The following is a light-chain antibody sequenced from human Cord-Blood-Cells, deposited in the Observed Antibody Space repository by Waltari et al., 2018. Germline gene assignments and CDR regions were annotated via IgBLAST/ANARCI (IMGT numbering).Light chain of an antibody. CDR1: QSISSW. J-gene: IGKJ1*01. Sequence: DIQVTQSPSNLAASVGDRVTTTCRASQSISSWLAWYQQKPGKAPKRLIYKASSLESGVPSRFSGSGSGTEFTRTISSLQPDDFATYYCQQYNSYSWTFGQGTKVEIK. CDR2: KAS. V-gene: IGKV1-5*03. CDR3: QQYNSYSWT.